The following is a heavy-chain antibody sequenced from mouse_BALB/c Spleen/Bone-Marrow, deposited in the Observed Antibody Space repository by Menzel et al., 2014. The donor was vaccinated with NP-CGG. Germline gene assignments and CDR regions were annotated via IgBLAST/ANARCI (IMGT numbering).Heavy chain of an antibody. Sequence: DVKLVESGAELVKPGASVKLSCTASGFNIKDTYMHWVKQRPEQGLEWIGRIDPANGNTKYDPKFQGKATITTDTSSNTAYLQLRSLTSEDTAVYYCARYDYRYFWFAYWGQGTLVTVSA. CDR3: ARYDYRYFWFAY. V-gene: IGHV14-3*02. J-gene: IGHJ3*01. CDR2: IDPANGNT. D-gene: IGHD2-14*01. CDR1: GFNIKDTY.